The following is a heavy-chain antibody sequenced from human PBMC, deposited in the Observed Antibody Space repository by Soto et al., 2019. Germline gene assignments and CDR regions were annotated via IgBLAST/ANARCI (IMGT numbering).Heavy chain of an antibody. V-gene: IGHV1-58*01. Sequence: SVKVSCKASGFTFTSSAVQWVRQARGQRLEWIGRIVVGSGNTNYAQKFQERVTITRDMSTSTAYMELSSLRSEDTAVYYCAAWGGGYYNHDAFDIWGQGTMVTVSS. CDR2: IVVGSGNT. J-gene: IGHJ3*02. D-gene: IGHD3-22*01. CDR1: GFTFTSSA. CDR3: AAWGGGYYNHDAFDI.